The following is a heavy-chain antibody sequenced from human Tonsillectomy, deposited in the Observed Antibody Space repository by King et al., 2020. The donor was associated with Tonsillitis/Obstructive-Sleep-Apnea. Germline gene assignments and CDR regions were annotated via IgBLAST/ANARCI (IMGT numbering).Heavy chain of an antibody. J-gene: IGHJ4*02. CDR1: GYTFTRYY. V-gene: IGHV1-46*01. D-gene: IGHD1-14*01. Sequence: VQLVQSGAEVKTPGASVKVSCKASGYTFTRYYIHWVRQARGQGLEWMGIINPSTGIRTYAQKFQGRVTMTTDTSASTVYLELSSLRFEDTAVYYCARDDVVGRYIDSWGQGTLVTVSS. CDR3: ARDDVVGRYIDS. CDR2: INPSTGIR.